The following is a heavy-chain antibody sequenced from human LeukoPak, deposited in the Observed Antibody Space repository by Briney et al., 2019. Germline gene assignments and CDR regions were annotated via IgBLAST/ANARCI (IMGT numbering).Heavy chain of an antibody. J-gene: IGHJ4*02. Sequence: PGGSLRLSCAASGFTFSSYAMHWVRQAPGKGLEWVAVISYDGSNKYYADSVKGRFTISRDNSKNTLYLQMNSLRAEDTAVYYCARVQDHFDWFLYSAHYWGQGTLVTVSS. V-gene: IGHV3-30-3*01. CDR1: GFTFSSYA. CDR2: ISYDGSNK. D-gene: IGHD3-9*01. CDR3: ARVQDHFDWFLYSAHY.